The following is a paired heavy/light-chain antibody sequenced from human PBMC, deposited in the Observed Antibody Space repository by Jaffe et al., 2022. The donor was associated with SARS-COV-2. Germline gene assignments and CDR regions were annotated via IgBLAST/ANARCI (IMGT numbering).Light chain of an antibody. J-gene: IGKJ2*01. CDR3: QQYNKWPQT. CDR2: GAS. CDR1: QSVSSN. Sequence: EIVMTQSPATLSVSPGERATLSCRASQSVSSNLAWYQQKPGQAPRLLIYGASSRATGIPARFSGSGSGTEFTLTISSLQSEDFAVYYCQQYNKWPQTFGQGTKLEIK. V-gene: IGKV3-15*01.
Heavy chain of an antibody. V-gene: IGHV3-64D*09. CDR2: ISSNGGST. J-gene: IGHJ4*02. Sequence: EVQLVESGGGLVQPGGSLRLSCSASGFTFSSYAMHWVRQAPGKGLEHVSGISSNGGSTFCADSVKDRFTISRDNSKNTLYLQMRSLRAEDTAVYYCVKDPWEMVTMGYWGQGTLVTVSS. CDR1: GFTFSSYA. D-gene: IGHD5-18*01. CDR3: VKDPWEMVTMGY.